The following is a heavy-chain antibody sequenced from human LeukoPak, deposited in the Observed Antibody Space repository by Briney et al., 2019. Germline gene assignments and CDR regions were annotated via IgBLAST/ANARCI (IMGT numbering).Heavy chain of an antibody. J-gene: IGHJ6*02. D-gene: IGHD4-17*01. CDR2: IYTSGST. CDR1: GGSISSYY. V-gene: IGHV4-4*07. Sequence: PSETLSLTCTVSGGSISSYYWSWIRQPAGKGLEWIGRIYTSGSTNYNPSLKSRVTMSVDTSKNQFSLKLSPVTAADTAVYYCARDLTTVTTGVRPYYYGMDVWGQGTTVTVSS. CDR3: ARDLTTVTTGVRPYYYGMDV.